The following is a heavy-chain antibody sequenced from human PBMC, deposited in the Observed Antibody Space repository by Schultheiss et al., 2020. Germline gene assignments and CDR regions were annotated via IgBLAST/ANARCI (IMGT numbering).Heavy chain of an antibody. CDR2: IRNKANSYTT. J-gene: IGHJ6*02. V-gene: IGHV3-72*01. CDR3: ARGPGSSYQLLNYYYYYGMDV. D-gene: IGHD2-2*01. Sequence: GGSLRLSCEASGFTFSSYSMTWVRQAPGKGLEWVGRIRNKANSYTTEYAASVRGRFTISRDDSKNSLFLQMNSLKTEDTAVYYCARGPGSSYQLLNYYYYYGMDVWGQGTTVTVSS. CDR1: GFTFSSYS.